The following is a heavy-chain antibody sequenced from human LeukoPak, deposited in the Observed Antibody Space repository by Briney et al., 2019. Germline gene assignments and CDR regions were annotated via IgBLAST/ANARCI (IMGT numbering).Heavy chain of an antibody. J-gene: IGHJ4*02. CDR2: IIPIFGTA. V-gene: IGHV1-69*01. CDR1: GGTFSSYA. Sequence: ASVKVSCKASGGTFSSYAISWVRQAPGQGLEWMGGIIPIFGTANYAQKFQGRVTITADESTSTAYMELSSLRSEDTAVYYCASPGDYSSSSDPFDYWGQGTLVTVSS. D-gene: IGHD6-6*01. CDR3: ASPGDYSSSSDPFDY.